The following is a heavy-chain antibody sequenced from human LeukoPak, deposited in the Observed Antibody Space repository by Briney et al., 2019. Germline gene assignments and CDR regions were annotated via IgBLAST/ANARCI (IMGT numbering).Heavy chain of an antibody. CDR3: AKDTGITPSGISGFFDF. J-gene: IGHJ4*02. CDR2: ISGDGDST. D-gene: IGHD6-13*01. V-gene: IGHV3-43*02. Sequence: GGSLRLSCAASGFSFDDYAMHWVRQAPGKGLERVSLISGDGDSTYYADSVKGRFTISRDNSKDSLYLQMNSLRTEDTALYYCAKDTGITPSGISGFFDFWGQGTLVTVSS. CDR1: GFSFDDYA.